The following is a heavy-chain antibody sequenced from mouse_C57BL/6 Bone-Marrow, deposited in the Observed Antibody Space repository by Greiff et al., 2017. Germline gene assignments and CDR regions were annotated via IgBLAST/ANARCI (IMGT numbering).Heavy chain of an antibody. CDR3: VGHNIYYGINAMDY. Sequence: EVQRVESGGGLVQPKGSLKLSCAASGFSFNTYAMNWVRQAPGKGLEWVARIRSKSNNYATYYADLVKDRFTISRDDSERMLYLQMNNLKTEDTAMYYCVGHNIYYGINAMDYWGQGTSVTVSS. J-gene: IGHJ4*01. CDR1: GFSFNTYA. D-gene: IGHD2-1*01. V-gene: IGHV10-1*01. CDR2: IRSKSNNYAT.